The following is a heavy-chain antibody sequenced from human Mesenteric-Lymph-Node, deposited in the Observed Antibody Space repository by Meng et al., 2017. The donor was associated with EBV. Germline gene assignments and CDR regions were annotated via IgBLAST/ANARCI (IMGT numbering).Heavy chain of an antibody. CDR3: P. CDR2: INHSGST. J-gene: IGHJ5*02. CDR1: GGFFSGYY. D-gene: IGHD2-15*01. Sequence: QVQLQQWGAGLLKPSETLSLTCAVYGGFFSGYYWSWIRQSPGKGLEWIGEINHSGSTNYNPSLKSRVTQPRSLKLTSVTAATVSQWWNLLPGWFDPWGQGTLVNVSS. V-gene: IGHV4-34*01.